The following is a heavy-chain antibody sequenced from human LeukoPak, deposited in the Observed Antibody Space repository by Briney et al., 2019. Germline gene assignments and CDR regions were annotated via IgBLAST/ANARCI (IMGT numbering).Heavy chain of an antibody. CDR3: ARAPRITMIVVVITPDAFDI. CDR2: INPHSGGT. Sequence: ASVKVSCKASGYTFTGYHMHWVRQAPGQGLEWMGWINPHSGGTDYAQKFQGRVTMTRDTSISTVYVELSRLRSDDTAVYYCARAPRITMIVVVITPDAFDIWGQGTMVTVSS. D-gene: IGHD3-22*01. J-gene: IGHJ3*02. CDR1: GYTFTGYH. V-gene: IGHV1-2*02.